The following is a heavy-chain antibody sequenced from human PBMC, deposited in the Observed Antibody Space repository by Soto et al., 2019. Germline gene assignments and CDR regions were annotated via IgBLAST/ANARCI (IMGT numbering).Heavy chain of an antibody. D-gene: IGHD2-2*01. CDR1: GFTVSSNY. CDR3: ARALCSTSCFDY. V-gene: IGHV3-66*01. CDR2: IYSGGST. Sequence: GGSLRLSCAASGFTVSSNYMSWVRQAPGKGLEWVSVIYSGGSTYYADSVKGRFTISRDNSKNTLYLQMNSLSAEDTAVYYCARALCSTSCFDYWGQGTLVTVSS. J-gene: IGHJ4*02.